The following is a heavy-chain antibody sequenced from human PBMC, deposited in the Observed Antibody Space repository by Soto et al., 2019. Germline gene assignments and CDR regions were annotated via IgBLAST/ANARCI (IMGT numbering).Heavy chain of an antibody. CDR3: VWYCSGGSCSPFDY. Sequence: QVQLVQSGAEVKKPGASVKVSCKASGYTFTSYYMHWVRQAPGQGLEWMGIINPSGGSTSYAQKFQGRVTMPRDTSTSTGYMELSSLISEDTAVYYCVWYCSGGSCSPFDYWGQGTLVTVSS. CDR2: INPSGGST. V-gene: IGHV1-46*01. CDR1: GYTFTSYY. D-gene: IGHD2-15*01. J-gene: IGHJ4*02.